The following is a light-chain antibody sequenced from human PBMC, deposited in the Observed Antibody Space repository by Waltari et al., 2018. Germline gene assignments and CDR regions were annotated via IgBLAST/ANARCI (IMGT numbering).Light chain of an antibody. CDR3: QQRSNWPLT. CDR1: QSVGSY. Sequence: EIVWTQSPATLSLSPGERATLSCRASQSVGSYLGWYQQKPGQAPRLLIYDASNRATGIPARFSGGGSGTDFTLTISSLEPEDFAVYYCQQRSNWPLTFGGGTKVEIK. V-gene: IGKV3-11*01. J-gene: IGKJ4*01. CDR2: DAS.